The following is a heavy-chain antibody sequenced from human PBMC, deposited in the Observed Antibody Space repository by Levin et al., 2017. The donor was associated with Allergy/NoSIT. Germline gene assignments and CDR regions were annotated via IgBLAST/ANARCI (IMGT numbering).Heavy chain of an antibody. CDR3: AGEFSGTVAGFDY. Sequence: ASVKVSCKASGYTFTSYGINWVRQAPGQGLEWMGWTSTHNGNTDVAQKFQGRVTMTTDTSTSTAYMELRSLISDDTAVYYCAGEFSGTVAGFDYWGQGTLVTVSS. J-gene: IGHJ4*02. CDR2: TSTHNGNT. D-gene: IGHD6-19*01. V-gene: IGHV1-18*01. CDR1: GYTFTSYG.